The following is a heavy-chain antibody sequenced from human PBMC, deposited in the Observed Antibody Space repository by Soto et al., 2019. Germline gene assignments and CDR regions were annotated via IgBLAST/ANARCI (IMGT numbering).Heavy chain of an antibody. Sequence: SETLSLTCAVSGASISSEQYWTWVRQPPGKGLEWIGDIHHSGSTNNNPSLRSRLIMSVDTSKNQFSLNLNSVTAADTAVYYCARSFGWYAIDQWGQGTLVTVSS. CDR1: GASISSEQY. V-gene: IGHV4-4*02. CDR2: IHHSGST. CDR3: ARSFGWYAIDQ. D-gene: IGHD6-19*01. J-gene: IGHJ4*02.